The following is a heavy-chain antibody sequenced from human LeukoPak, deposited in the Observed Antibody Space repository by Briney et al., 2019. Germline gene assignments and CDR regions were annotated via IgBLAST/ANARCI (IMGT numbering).Heavy chain of an antibody. CDR3: AKDHLEYDILTGYPV. CDR2: IQNDGTYT. CDR1: GFLFSAHD. V-gene: IGHV3-30*02. Sequence: GGSLRLSCGASGFLFSAHDMHWVRQPPGKGLEWVAFIQNDGTYTYYADSVKGRFTISRDNSKNTLYLQMNSLRAEDTAVYYCAKDHLEYDILTGYPVWGQGTLVTVSS. D-gene: IGHD3-9*01. J-gene: IGHJ4*02.